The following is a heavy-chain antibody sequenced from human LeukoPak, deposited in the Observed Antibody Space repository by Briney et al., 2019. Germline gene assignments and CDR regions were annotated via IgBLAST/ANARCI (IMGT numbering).Heavy chain of an antibody. J-gene: IGHJ3*02. D-gene: IGHD3-22*01. CDR3: ARHYYDSSGAAFDI. Sequence: APLKVSCKASLYTFTRYDINCVRQATGQGLEWVGCVNANSVNTGYAQKFQGIITMTSNTSTSTAYMELSSLRSEDTAVYYCARHYYDSSGAAFDIWGQGTMVTVSS. CDR2: VNANSVNT. CDR1: LYTFTRYD. V-gene: IGHV1-8*01.